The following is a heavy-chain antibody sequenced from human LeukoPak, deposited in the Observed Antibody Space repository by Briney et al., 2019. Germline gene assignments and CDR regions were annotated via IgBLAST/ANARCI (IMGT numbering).Heavy chain of an antibody. CDR3: ATDGGYCSRTSCYRGDFFDF. Sequence: GRSLRLSCAASGFTFSSYWMSWVRQAPGKGLEWVANIKQDGSEKYYVDSVKGRFTISRDNAKNSLYLQMNSLRAEDTAVYYCATDGGYCSRTSCYRGDFFDFWGQGTLVTVSA. D-gene: IGHD2-2*02. CDR1: GFTFSSYW. J-gene: IGHJ4*02. V-gene: IGHV3-7*01. CDR2: IKQDGSEK.